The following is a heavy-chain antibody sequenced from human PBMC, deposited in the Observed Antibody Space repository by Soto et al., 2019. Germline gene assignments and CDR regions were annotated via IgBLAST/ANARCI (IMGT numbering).Heavy chain of an antibody. Sequence: QVQLVQSGGEVKKPGASVKVSCKASGYTFTNYGISWVRQAPGQGLECMGWINVYNGNTKYAQKVQGRVTMTTDSSTSTAYMELRSLRSDDTAVYYCARGVGSGSYYNQYNWFDPWGQGTLVTVSS. CDR2: INVYNGNT. D-gene: IGHD3-10*01. CDR1: GYTFTNYG. J-gene: IGHJ5*02. CDR3: ARGVGSGSYYNQYNWFDP. V-gene: IGHV1-18*01.